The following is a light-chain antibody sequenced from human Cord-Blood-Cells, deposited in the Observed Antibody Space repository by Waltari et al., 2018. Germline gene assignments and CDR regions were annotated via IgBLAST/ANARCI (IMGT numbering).Light chain of an antibody. Sequence: SYQLTQPSSVSVSPGQTARITCSGDVLAKESPRWFQQKPGQAPVLVIYKDSERPSGIPERFSGSSSGTTVTLTISGAQVEDEADYYCYSAADNNWVFGGGTKLTVL. CDR2: KDS. J-gene: IGLJ3*02. V-gene: IGLV3-27*01. CDR1: VLAKES. CDR3: YSAADNNWV.